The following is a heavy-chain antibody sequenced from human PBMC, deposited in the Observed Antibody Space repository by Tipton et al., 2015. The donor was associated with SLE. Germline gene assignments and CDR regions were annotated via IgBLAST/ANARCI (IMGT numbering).Heavy chain of an antibody. CDR3: ARFYDFWSGYNYWYFDL. J-gene: IGHJ2*01. D-gene: IGHD3-3*01. CDR1: GGSISSSSYY. V-gene: IGHV4-61*05. CDR2: IYSSGST. Sequence: TLSLTCTVSGGSISSSSYYWGWIRQPPGKGLEWIGYIYSSGSTNYNPSLKSRVTISVDTSKNQFSLKLSSVTAADTAVYYCARFYDFWSGYNYWYFDLWGRGTLVTVSS.